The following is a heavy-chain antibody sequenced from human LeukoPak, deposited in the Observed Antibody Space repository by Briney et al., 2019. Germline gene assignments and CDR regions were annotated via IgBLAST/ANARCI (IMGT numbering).Heavy chain of an antibody. J-gene: IGHJ4*01. V-gene: IGHV3-23*01. Sequence: RTGGSLRLSCAASGFTFNIYTMSWVRQAPGKGLEWVSVISDNGGSTYYADSVKGRFTISRDNSKNTLYLQMNSLRAEDTAIYYCAKSRGIYDXXGXRTFD. CDR2: ISDNGGST. CDR1: GFTFNIYT. CDR3: AKSRGIYDXXGXRTFD. D-gene: IGHD5-12*01.